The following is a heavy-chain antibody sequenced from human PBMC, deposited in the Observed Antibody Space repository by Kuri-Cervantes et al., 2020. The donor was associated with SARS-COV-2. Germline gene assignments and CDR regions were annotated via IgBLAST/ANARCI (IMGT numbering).Heavy chain of an antibody. Sequence: LSLTCAASGFTFSSYWMSWVRQAPGKGLEWVAFIRYDGSNKYYADSVKGRFTISRDNSKNTLYLQMNSLRAEDTAVYYCARTSTWSIYFDYWGQGTLVTVSS. J-gene: IGHJ4*02. D-gene: IGHD2-8*02. CDR3: ARTSTWSIYFDY. V-gene: IGHV3-30*02. CDR1: GFTFSSYW. CDR2: IRYDGSNK.